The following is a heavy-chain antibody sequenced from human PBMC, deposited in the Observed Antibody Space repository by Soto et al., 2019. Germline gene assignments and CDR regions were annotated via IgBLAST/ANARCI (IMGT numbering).Heavy chain of an antibody. CDR3: ARGGVGYSAFYYYGMDV. J-gene: IGHJ6*02. CDR1: GSTVSSNY. D-gene: IGHD2-15*01. Sequence: PGGSVRLSCAASGSTVSSNYMSWVRQAPGKGLEWVSVIYSGGSTYYADSVKGRFTISRDNSKNTLYLQMNSLRAEDTAVYYCARGGVGYSAFYYYGMDVWGQGTTVTVSS. V-gene: IGHV3-53*01. CDR2: IYSGGST.